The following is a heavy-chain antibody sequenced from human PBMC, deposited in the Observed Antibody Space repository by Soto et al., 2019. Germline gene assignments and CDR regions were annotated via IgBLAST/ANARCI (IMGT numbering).Heavy chain of an antibody. V-gene: IGHV4-39*01. Sequence: SETLCLTCTVSGGSISSSSHYWGWIRQPPGKGLEWIGSIYYSGSTYYNPSLKSRVTISVDTSKNQFSLKLSSVTAADTAVYYCASQDSYYYYYGMDVWGQGTTVT. CDR3: ASQDSYYYYYGMDV. CDR1: GGSISSSSHY. J-gene: IGHJ6*02. CDR2: IYYSGST. D-gene: IGHD2-15*01.